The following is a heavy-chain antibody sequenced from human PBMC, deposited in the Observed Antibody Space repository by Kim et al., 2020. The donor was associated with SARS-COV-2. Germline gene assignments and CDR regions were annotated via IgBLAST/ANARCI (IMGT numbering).Heavy chain of an antibody. V-gene: IGHV4-34*01. Sequence: HSGRTNYTPSLKSRVTISVDTSKNQFSLKLSSVTAADTAVYYCARPRSDYWGQGTLVTVSS. CDR3: ARPRSDY. CDR2: HSGRT. J-gene: IGHJ4*02.